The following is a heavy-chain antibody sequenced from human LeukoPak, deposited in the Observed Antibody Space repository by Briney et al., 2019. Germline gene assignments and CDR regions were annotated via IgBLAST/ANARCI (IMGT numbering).Heavy chain of an antibody. V-gene: IGHV3-30*02. Sequence: GGSLRLSCAASGFTFSSYGMHWVRQAPGKGLEWVAFIRYDGSNKYYADSVKGRFTISRDNSKNTLYLQMNSLRAEDTAVYYCAKDLPASGDPRWFDPWGQGPRSPSPQ. CDR2: IRYDGSNK. CDR3: AKDLPASGDPRWFDP. CDR1: GFTFSSYG. D-gene: IGHD4-17*01. J-gene: IGHJ5*02.